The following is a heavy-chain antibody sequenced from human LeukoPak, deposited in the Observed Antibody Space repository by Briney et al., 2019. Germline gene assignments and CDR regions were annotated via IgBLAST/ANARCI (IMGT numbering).Heavy chain of an antibody. CDR3: ARSITSSWYGDFQH. D-gene: IGHD6-13*01. CDR1: GGSISTYY. CDR2: IYYSGST. V-gene: IGHV4-59*01. J-gene: IGHJ1*01. Sequence: SETLSLTCTVSGGSISTYYWTWIRQPPGKGLEWIGYIYYSGSTNYNPSLKSRVTISVDTSKNQFSLKLSSVTAADTAVYYCARSITSSWYGDFQHWGQGTLVTVSS.